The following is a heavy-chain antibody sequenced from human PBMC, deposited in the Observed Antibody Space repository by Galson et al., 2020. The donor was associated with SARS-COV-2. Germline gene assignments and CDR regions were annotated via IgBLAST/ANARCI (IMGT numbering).Heavy chain of an antibody. CDR3: ARGGLGSYYYFDL. V-gene: IGHV3-49*03. CDR1: GFPFGDYA. CDR2: IRSKPYGETT. J-gene: IGHJ4*02. D-gene: IGHD1-26*01. Sequence: PGGSLRLSCTASGFPFGDYAVSWFRQAPGKGLEWVGFIRSKPYGETTEYAAAVRGRVDISRDDSKGIAYLRMNNLKIEDRGVYYCARGGLGSYYYFDLWGQGTLVTVSS.